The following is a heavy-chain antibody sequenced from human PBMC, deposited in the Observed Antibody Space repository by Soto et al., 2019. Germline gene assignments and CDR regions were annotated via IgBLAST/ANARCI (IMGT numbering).Heavy chain of an antibody. CDR2: ISYDGSNK. CDR3: ARNGKWELPFDY. D-gene: IGHD1-26*01. J-gene: IGHJ4*02. V-gene: IGHV3-30-3*01. CDR1: GFTFSSYA. Sequence: PGGSLRLSCAASGFTFSSYAMHWVRQAPGKGLEWVAVISYDGSNKYYADSVKGRFTISRDNSKNTLYLQMNSLRAEDTAVYYCARNGKWELPFDYWGQGTLVTVSS.